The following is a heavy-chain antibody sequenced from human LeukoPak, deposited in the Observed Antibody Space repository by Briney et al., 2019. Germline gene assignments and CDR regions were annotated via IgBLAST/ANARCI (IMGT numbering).Heavy chain of an antibody. Sequence: PGGSLRLSCAASGFTFSSYAMHWVRQAPGKGLEWVAVISYDGSNKYYADSVKGRFTISRDNSKNTLYLQMNSLRAEDTAVYYCATGLIVGATTSDYWGQGTLVTVSS. CDR3: ATGLIVGATTSDY. CDR1: GFTFSSYA. V-gene: IGHV3-30*01. CDR2: ISYDGSNK. J-gene: IGHJ4*02. D-gene: IGHD1-26*01.